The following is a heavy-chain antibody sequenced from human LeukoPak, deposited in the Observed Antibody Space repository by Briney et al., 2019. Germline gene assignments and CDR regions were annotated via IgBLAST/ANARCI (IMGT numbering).Heavy chain of an antibody. Sequence: SETLSLTCTVSGGSISSYYWSWIRQPPGKGLEWIGYIYYSGSTNYNPSLKSRVTISVDTSKNQFSLELSSVTAADTAVYHCARSDYDFWSGYSFGWFDPWGQGTLVTVSS. D-gene: IGHD3-3*01. V-gene: IGHV4-59*01. CDR3: ARSDYDFWSGYSFGWFDP. CDR2: IYYSGST. CDR1: GGSISSYY. J-gene: IGHJ5*02.